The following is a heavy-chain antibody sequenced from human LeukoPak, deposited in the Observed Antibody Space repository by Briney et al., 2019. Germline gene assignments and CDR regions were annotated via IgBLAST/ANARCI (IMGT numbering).Heavy chain of an antibody. Sequence: PSETLSLTCTVSGGSISSDTNYWVWIRQPPGKGLEWIGSIYYSGSTYYNPSLKIRVTISVDTSKNHFSLKLSPVTAAATAMYYCATDPIRDFRRGYYKAEAFDIWGEGTMVTVSS. CDR1: GGSISSDTNY. J-gene: IGHJ3*02. V-gene: IGHV4-39*02. CDR2: IYYSGST. CDR3: ATDPIRDFRRGYYKAEAFDI. D-gene: IGHD3-3*01.